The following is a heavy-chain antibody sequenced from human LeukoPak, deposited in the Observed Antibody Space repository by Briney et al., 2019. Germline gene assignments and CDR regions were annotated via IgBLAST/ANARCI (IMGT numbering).Heavy chain of an antibody. CDR1: GYTFTIYY. D-gene: IGHD2-15*01. V-gene: IGHV1-46*01. J-gene: IGHJ5*02. Sequence: GASVSVSYKASGYTFTIYYMDWVRQAPGQGGEGMGVINPSGGSTSYAQKLQGRVTITRETSTSTVYMELKRLRREETAGYKCARERPNRLVVVAATKYNWFVPWGQGTLVTVSS. CDR3: ARERPNRLVVVAATKYNWFVP. CDR2: INPSGGST.